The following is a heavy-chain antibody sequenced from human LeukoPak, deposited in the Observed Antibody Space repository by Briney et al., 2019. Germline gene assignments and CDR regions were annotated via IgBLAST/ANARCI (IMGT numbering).Heavy chain of an antibody. CDR3: ARPPRGYSFAYLY. CDR2: SSAYNGNT. J-gene: IGHJ4*02. CDR1: GYTFTSYG. Sequence: ASVKVSCKASGYTFTSYGINWVRQAPGQGLEWMGWSSAYNGNTNYAQNFQGRVIMTTDTSTSTAYMELRSLAYDDTAVYYCARPPRGYSFAYLYWGQGTLVTVSS. V-gene: IGHV1-18*01. D-gene: IGHD5-18*01.